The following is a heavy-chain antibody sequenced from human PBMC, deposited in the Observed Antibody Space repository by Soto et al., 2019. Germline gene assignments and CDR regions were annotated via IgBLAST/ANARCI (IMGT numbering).Heavy chain of an antibody. CDR1: GYSFTSYW. Sequence: EVQLVQSGAEVKKPGESLRISCKGSGYSFTSYWISWVRQMPGKGLEWMGRIDPSDSYTNYSPSFQGHVTISADKSISTAYLQWSSLRASDTAMYYCARHGEGTMVRGGNYYGMDVWGQGTTVTVSS. D-gene: IGHD3-10*01. CDR3: ARHGEGTMVRGGNYYGMDV. J-gene: IGHJ6*02. CDR2: IDPSDSYT. V-gene: IGHV5-10-1*03.